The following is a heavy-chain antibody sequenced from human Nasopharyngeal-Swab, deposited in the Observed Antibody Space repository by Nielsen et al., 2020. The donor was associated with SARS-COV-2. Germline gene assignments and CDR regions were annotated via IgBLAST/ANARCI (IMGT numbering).Heavy chain of an antibody. CDR3: AKGGLDPGWYVYYFDY. V-gene: IGHV3-23*01. CDR1: GFTFSSYA. Sequence: GESLKISCAASGFTFSSYAMSWVRQAPGKGLEWVSAISGSGGSTYYADSVKGRFTISRDNSKNTLYLQMNSLRAEDTAVYYCAKGGLDPGWYVYYFDYWGQGTLVTVSS. J-gene: IGHJ4*02. CDR2: ISGSGGST. D-gene: IGHD6-19*01.